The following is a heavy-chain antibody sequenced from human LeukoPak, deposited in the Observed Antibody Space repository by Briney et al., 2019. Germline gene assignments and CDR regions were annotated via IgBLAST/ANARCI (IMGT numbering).Heavy chain of an antibody. CDR3: ARDLGYCSSTSCYTYAFDI. D-gene: IGHD2-2*02. CDR1: GYTFTGYY. CDR2: INPKSGDT. V-gene: IGHV1-2*02. J-gene: IGHJ3*02. Sequence: ASVKVSCKASGYTFTGYYMHWVRQAPGQGLEWMGWINPKSGDTNYAQKFQGRVTMTRVTSISTAYMELSRLRSDDTAVYYCARDLGYCSSTSCYTYAFDIWGQGTMVTVSS.